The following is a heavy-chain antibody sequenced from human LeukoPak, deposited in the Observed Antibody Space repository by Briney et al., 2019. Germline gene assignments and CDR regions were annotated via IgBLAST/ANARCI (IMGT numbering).Heavy chain of an antibody. D-gene: IGHD6-19*01. CDR3: ARDVLSGCLDY. V-gene: IGHV3-21*01. J-gene: IGHJ4*02. CDR2: ISSGSGSI. Sequence: GGSLRLSCAASGFTFRIYTMNWVRQAPGKGLEWVSSISSGSGSIYYADSVKGRFTISRDNAKNSLSLQMNSLGAEDTAVYYCARDVLSGCLDYWGQGTLVTVSS. CDR1: GFTFRIYT.